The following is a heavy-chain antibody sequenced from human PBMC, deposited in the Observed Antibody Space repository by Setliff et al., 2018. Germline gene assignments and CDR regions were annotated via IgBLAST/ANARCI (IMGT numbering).Heavy chain of an antibody. CDR1: ADSISSSYDY. D-gene: IGHD5-12*01. J-gene: IGHJ4*02. Sequence: PSETLSLTCNVSADSISSSYDYWAWIRQPPGKGLEWIGSIYNSGSTYYNPSLKSRVSISVDTSKNQFSLKLSSVTAADAAVYYCARLGYRGDLDYWGQGTLGTVSS. CDR3: ARLGYRGDLDY. CDR2: IYNSGST. V-gene: IGHV4-39*01.